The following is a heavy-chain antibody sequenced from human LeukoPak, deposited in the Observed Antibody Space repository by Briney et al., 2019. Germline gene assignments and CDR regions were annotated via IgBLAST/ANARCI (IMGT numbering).Heavy chain of an antibody. J-gene: IGHJ4*02. V-gene: IGHV3-74*01. CDR1: GFTFSDYW. CDR2: INTDGSIT. D-gene: IGHD3-10*01. Sequence: GGSLRLSCAASGFTFSDYWIHWVHQAPGKGLVWVSRINTDGSITNYADSVKGRFSISRDNAKNTLYLQMSSLRAEDTAVYYCARDRGPRTGFMVREAYDYWGQGTLVTVSS. CDR3: ARDRGPRTGFMVREAYDY.